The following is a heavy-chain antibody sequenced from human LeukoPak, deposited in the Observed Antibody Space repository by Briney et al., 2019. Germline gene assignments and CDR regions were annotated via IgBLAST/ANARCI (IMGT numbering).Heavy chain of an antibody. J-gene: IGHJ4*02. V-gene: IGHV4-31*03. Sequence: SETLSLTCSVSGGSISSGGYYWSWIRQHPGKGLEWIGYIYYSGSTYYNPSLKSRVTISVDTSKNQFSLKLSSVTAADTAVYYCARRGPLAAAGTSFDYWGQGTLVTVSS. D-gene: IGHD6-13*01. CDR2: IYYSGST. CDR3: ARRGPLAAAGTSFDY. CDR1: GGSISSGGYY.